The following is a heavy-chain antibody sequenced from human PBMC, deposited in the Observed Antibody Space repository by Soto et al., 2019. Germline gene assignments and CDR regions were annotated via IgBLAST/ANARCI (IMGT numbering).Heavy chain of an antibody. V-gene: IGHV4-38-2*01. Sequence: PSETLSLTCAVSAYSISSGYYWGWLRQPPGKGLGWIGSIYYGGSTYYNPPLHSLVTLSIDITKNYFSLLLNTVSAPATAAYSCARVGPWVPYYYDSSPYTFENWFDPCGQGTLVAVSS. D-gene: IGHD3-22*01. CDR3: ARVGPWVPYYYDSSPYTFENWFDP. CDR2: IYYGGST. J-gene: IGHJ5*02. CDR1: AYSISSGYY.